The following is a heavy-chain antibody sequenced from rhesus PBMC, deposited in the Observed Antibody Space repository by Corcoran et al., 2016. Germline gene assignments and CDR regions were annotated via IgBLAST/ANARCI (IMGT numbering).Heavy chain of an antibody. CDR1: GGSTRSNY. J-gene: IGHJ4*01. D-gene: IGHD6-31*01. V-gene: IGHV4-160*01. CDR2: IYGSGGST. CDR3: ARENYSSGLAY. Sequence: QVQLQESGPGLVKPSETLSLTCAVSGGSTRSNYWSWSRQAPGKGLEWIGRIYGSGGSTDYNPSLKSRVTISTDTSKNQFSLKLSSVTAADTAVYYCARENYSSGLAYWGQGVLVTVSS.